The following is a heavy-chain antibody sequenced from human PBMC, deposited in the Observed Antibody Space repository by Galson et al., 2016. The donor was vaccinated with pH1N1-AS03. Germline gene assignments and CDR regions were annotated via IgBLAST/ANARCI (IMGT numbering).Heavy chain of an antibody. CDR1: GFTFSNLW. D-gene: IGHD6-13*01. CDR3: ATNIEQRYTSKWYKFDH. V-gene: IGHV3-74*01. CDR2: VNGDGSST. Sequence: SLRLSCAASGFTFSNLWMHWVRQGPGKGLVWVARVNGDGSSTTYADSVKGRFTISRDNAKNTVYLQMISLRAEDTAVYYCATNIEQRYTSKWYKFDHWGPGTLVTVSS. J-gene: IGHJ4*02.